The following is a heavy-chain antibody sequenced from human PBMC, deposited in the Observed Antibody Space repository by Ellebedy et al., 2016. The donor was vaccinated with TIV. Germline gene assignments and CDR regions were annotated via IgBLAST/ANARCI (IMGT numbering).Heavy chain of an antibody. CDR1: GGTFSSYA. J-gene: IGHJ6*02. Sequence: SVKVSCXASGGTFSSYAISWVRQAPGQGLEWMGGIIPIFGTANYAQKFQGRVTITADESTSTAYMELSSLRSDDTAVYYCARGSTVTRGMDVWGQGTTVTVSS. CDR3: ARGSTVTRGMDV. V-gene: IGHV1-69*13. D-gene: IGHD4-17*01. CDR2: IIPIFGTA.